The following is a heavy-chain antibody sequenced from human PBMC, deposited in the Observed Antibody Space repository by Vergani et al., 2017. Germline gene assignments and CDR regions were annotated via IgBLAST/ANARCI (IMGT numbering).Heavy chain of an antibody. CDR1: GGSFSGYY. Sequence: QVQLQQWGAGLLKPSETLSLTCAVYGGSFSGYYWSWIRQPPGKGLEWIGEITHSGSTNYNPSLKSRVTISVDTSKNQFSLKLSSVTAADTAVYYCARGVVVPAASHMDVWGKGTTVTVSS. CDR3: ARGVVVPAASHMDV. J-gene: IGHJ6*03. D-gene: IGHD2-2*01. V-gene: IGHV4-34*01. CDR2: ITHSGST.